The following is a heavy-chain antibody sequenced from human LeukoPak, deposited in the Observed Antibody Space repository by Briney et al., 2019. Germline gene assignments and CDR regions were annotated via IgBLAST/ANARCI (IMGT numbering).Heavy chain of an antibody. Sequence: PSQTLSLTCTVSGGSIRSGDYYWSWIRQPPGKGLEWIGYIYYSGSTYYNPSLKSRVTISVDTSNNQFSLKLSSVTAADTAVYYCARGGTVTTLFDYWGQGTLVTVSS. J-gene: IGHJ4*02. V-gene: IGHV4-30-4*01. CDR1: GGSIRSGDYY. CDR3: ARGGTVTTLFDY. CDR2: IYYSGST. D-gene: IGHD4-4*01.